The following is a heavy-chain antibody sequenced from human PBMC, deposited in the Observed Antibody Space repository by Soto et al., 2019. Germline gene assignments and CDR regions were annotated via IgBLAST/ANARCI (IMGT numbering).Heavy chain of an antibody. CDR3: ARVLGDCSGGSCDYYYYGMDV. Sequence: ASVKVSCKASGYTFTGYYMHWVRQAPGQGLEWMGWINPNSGGTNYAQKFQGWVTMTRDTSISTAYMELSRLRSDDTAVYYCARVLGDCSGGSCDYYYYGMDVWGQGTTVTVSS. CDR1: GYTFTGYY. V-gene: IGHV1-2*04. J-gene: IGHJ6*02. D-gene: IGHD2-15*01. CDR2: INPNSGGT.